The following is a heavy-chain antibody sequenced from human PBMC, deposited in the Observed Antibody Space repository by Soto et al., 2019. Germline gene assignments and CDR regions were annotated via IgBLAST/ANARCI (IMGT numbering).Heavy chain of an antibody. Sequence: PSETLSLTCTVSGGSISSYYWSWIRQPPGKGLEWIGYIYYSGSTNYNPSLKSRVTISVDTSKNQFSLKLSSVTAADTAVYYCARASPYCSSTSCPRGYFDYWGQGTLVTVSS. CDR1: GGSISSYY. D-gene: IGHD2-2*01. CDR3: ARASPYCSSTSCPRGYFDY. J-gene: IGHJ4*02. V-gene: IGHV4-59*01. CDR2: IYYSGST.